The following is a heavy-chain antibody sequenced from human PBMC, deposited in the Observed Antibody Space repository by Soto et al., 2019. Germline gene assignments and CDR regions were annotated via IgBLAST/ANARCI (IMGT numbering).Heavy chain of an antibody. CDR2: ISAYNGNT. Sequence: QVQLVQSGAEVKKPGASVKVSCKASGYTFTSYGISWVRQAPGQGLEWMGWISAYNGNTNYAQKPQGRVTMTTDTSTSPAYMEQTSLTSDDTPVNYCATDPHYGGNHGTFDIWGQGTIVTVSS. V-gene: IGHV1-18*01. D-gene: IGHD4-17*01. CDR3: ATDPHYGGNHGTFDI. J-gene: IGHJ3*02. CDR1: GYTFTSYG.